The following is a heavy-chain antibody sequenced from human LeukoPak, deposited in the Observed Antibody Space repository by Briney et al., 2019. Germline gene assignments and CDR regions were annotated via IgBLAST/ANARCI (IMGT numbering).Heavy chain of an antibody. Sequence: GGSLRLSCAASGFTVSSNYMSWVRQAPGKGLEWVSVIYSGGSTYYADSVKGRFTISRDNSKNTLYLQMNSLRAEDTAVYYCARELGYYYGMDVWGQGTTVIVAS. CDR1: GFTVSSNY. V-gene: IGHV3-66*01. CDR2: IYSGGST. CDR3: ARELGYYYGMDV. J-gene: IGHJ6*02. D-gene: IGHD3-16*01.